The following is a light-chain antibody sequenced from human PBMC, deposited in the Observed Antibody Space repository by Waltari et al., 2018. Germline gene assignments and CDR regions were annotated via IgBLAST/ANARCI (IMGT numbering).Light chain of an antibody. J-gene: IGLJ3*02. Sequence: QSVLTQPPSASGAPGQRVPISCSGDSSNIGSNIVNWYQHIPGTAPRLLIYSNDHRPSGVPDRFSGSKSGTSASLAISGLRSEDEADYYCTSWDDSLNGYWVFGGGTRLTVL. CDR1: SSNIGSNI. CDR2: SND. V-gene: IGLV1-44*01. CDR3: TSWDDSLNGYWV.